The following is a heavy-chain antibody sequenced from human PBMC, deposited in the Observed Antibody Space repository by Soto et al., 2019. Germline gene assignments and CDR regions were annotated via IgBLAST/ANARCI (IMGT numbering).Heavy chain of an antibody. D-gene: IGHD2-15*01. CDR1: GYTFTGYY. CDR2: INPNSGGT. Sequence: GASVKVSCKASGYTFTGYYMHWVRQAPGQGLEWMGWINPNSGGTNYAQKFQGWVTMTRDTSISTAYMELSRLRSDDTAVYYCARDRVGRTTHGNWFDPWGQGTLVTVSS. V-gene: IGHV1-2*04. CDR3: ARDRVGRTTHGNWFDP. J-gene: IGHJ5*02.